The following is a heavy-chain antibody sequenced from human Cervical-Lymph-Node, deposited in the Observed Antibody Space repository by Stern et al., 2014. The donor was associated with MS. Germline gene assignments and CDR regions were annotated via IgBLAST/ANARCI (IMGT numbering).Heavy chain of an antibody. CDR1: RFTFSSCG. V-gene: IGHV3-30*18. CDR2: ISAGGSLQ. CDR3: AKERAHADWGFDS. D-gene: IGHD3-9*01. J-gene: IGHJ4*02. Sequence: QVHLVESGGGVVQPGRPLKLSCAASRFTFSSCGMHWVRQAPGKGLGWVAVISAGGSLQYYADSVKGRFTISRDNTKNTLYLQIDSLRAEDTGVYYCAKERAHADWGFDSWGQGTLVTVSS.